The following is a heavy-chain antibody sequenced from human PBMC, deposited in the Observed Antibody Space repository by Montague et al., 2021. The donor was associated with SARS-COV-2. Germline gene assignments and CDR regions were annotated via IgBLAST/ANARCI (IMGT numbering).Heavy chain of an antibody. CDR1: GDSVSSSDHY. CDR2: VYYSGYT. V-gene: IGHV4-39*01. D-gene: IGHD4-17*01. CDR3: ARRRLREDYFDF. Sequence: SETLSLTCTVSGDSVSSSDHYWGWIRQPPGKGLEWVGIVYYSGYTYYNPSVKGRVTISIDASKNQFSLKLNSLTATDTAIYHCARRRLREDYFDFWGQGTLLTVSS. J-gene: IGHJ4*02.